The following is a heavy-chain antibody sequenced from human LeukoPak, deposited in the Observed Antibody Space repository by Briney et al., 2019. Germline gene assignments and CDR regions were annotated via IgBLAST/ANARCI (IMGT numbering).Heavy chain of an antibody. CDR2: IYYSGST. V-gene: IGHV4-39*07. CDR1: GGSISSSSYY. Sequence: SETLSLTCTVSGGSISSSSYYWGWIRQPPGKGLEWIGSIYYSGSTHYNPSLKSRVTISVDTSKNQFSLKLSSVTAADTAVYYCARDRQVYAIFDYWGQGTLVTVSS. CDR3: ARDRQVYAIFDY. D-gene: IGHD2-8*01. J-gene: IGHJ4*02.